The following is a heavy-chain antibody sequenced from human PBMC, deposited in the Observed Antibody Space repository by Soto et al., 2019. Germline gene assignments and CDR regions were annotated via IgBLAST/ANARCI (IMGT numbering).Heavy chain of an antibody. J-gene: IGHJ6*02. V-gene: IGHV1-69*12. D-gene: IGHD1-20*01. CDR1: EGTLSSFA. CDR3: ARNGITGTLYYSGMDV. Sequence: QVQLVQSGAEVKKPGSSVKVSCKASEGTLSSFAICWERQAPGPGLEWMGGFIPIFGTANYAQKFQGRVKITADESTSTAYMEPSRLSSEVTAVYYCARNGITGTLYYSGMDVRGQGTTVTVSS. CDR2: FIPIFGTA.